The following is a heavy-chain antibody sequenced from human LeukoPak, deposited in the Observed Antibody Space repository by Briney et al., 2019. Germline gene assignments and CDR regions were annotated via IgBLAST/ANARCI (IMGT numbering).Heavy chain of an antibody. D-gene: IGHD1-26*01. CDR1: GFTFSTYW. J-gene: IGHJ4*02. CDR2: IKQDGSEI. Sequence: GGSLRLSCAGSGFTFSTYWMSWARQTPGKGLEWVGNIKQDGSEIYYVDSVKGRFTISRDNAKNSLYLQMNSLRAEDTAVYYCARDKVTGATKFDYWGQGTLVTVSS. V-gene: IGHV3-7*04. CDR3: ARDKVTGATKFDY.